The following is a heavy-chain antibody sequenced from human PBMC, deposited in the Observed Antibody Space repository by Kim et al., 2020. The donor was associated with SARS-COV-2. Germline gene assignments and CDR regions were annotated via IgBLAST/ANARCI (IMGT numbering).Heavy chain of an antibody. V-gene: IGHV3-66*01. D-gene: IGHD3-16*01. Sequence: SSATSVKGRLTTSSDNSQNTLYLQMNSLRAEDTAVYYCARVTGAFDIWGQGTMVTVSS. J-gene: IGHJ3*02. CDR3: ARVTGAFDI.